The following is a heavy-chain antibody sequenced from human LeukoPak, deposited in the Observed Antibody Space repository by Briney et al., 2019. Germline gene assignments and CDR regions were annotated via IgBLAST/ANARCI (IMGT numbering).Heavy chain of an antibody. J-gene: IGHJ4*02. Sequence: SVKVSCKASGGTFSSYAISRVRQAPGQGLEWMGGIIPIFGTANYAQKSQGRVTITADESTSTAYMELSSLRSEDTAVYYCARDRSPAGGWSDFDYWGQGTLVTVSS. CDR3: ARDRSPAGGWSDFDY. V-gene: IGHV1-69*01. CDR2: IIPIFGTA. D-gene: IGHD6-19*01. CDR1: GGTFSSYA.